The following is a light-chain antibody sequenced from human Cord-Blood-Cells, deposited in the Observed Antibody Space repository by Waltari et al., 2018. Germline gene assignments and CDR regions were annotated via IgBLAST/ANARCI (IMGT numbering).Light chain of an antibody. CDR3: SSYTSSSTPLYV. V-gene: IGLV2-14*03. CDR1: NSDVGGYNY. J-gene: IGLJ1*01. CDR2: DVS. Sequence: QSALTQPASVSGSPGQWLTISCKGTNSDVGGYNYVSLYQQHPGKAPKLMIYDVSNRPSGVSNRFSGSKSGNTASLTISGLQAEDEADYYCSSYTSSSTPLYVFGTGTKVTVL.